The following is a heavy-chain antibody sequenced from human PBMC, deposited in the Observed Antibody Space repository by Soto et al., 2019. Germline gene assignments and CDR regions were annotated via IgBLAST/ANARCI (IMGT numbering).Heavy chain of an antibody. CDR3: AKAFSWYDY. J-gene: IGHJ4*02. CDR1: GFTFSSYA. D-gene: IGHD6-13*01. V-gene: IGHV3-23*01. CDR2: ISGSGGST. Sequence: GGSLRHSCADSGFTFSSYAMNWFRQAPGKGLEWVSGISGSGGSTYYADSVKGWFTISRDNSKNTLYLQMSSLRAEDTAVYYCAKAFSWYDYWGQGTLVTVSS.